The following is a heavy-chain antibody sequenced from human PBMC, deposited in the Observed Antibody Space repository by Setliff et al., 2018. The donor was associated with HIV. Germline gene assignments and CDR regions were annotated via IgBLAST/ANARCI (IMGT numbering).Heavy chain of an antibody. CDR3: ARERGIAALSYYYYYMDV. V-gene: IGHV4-61*09. D-gene: IGHD6-25*01. Sequence: PSANLSLTCTVSGGSISSGSYYWSWIRQPAGKGLEWIGHIYTSGSTNYNPSLTSRVTISVDTSKNQVSLKLSSVTAADTAVYYCARERGIAALSYYYYYMDVWGKGTTVTVS. CDR2: IYTSGST. J-gene: IGHJ6*03. CDR1: GGSISSGSYY.